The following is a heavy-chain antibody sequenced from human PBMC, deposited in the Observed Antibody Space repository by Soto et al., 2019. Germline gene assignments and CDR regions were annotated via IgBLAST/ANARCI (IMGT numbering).Heavy chain of an antibody. D-gene: IGHD2-2*01. J-gene: IGHJ6*02. CDR1: GFTFSDYY. CDR3: ARALEDCSSNSCSHTHTYHYGMDL. CDR2: ISSSGSTI. V-gene: IGHV3-11*01. Sequence: GGSLRLSCAASGFTFSDYYMSWIRQAPGKGLEWVSYISSSGSTIYYADSVKGRFTISRDNAKNSLYLQMNSLRAEDTAVYYCARALEDCSSNSCSHTHTYHYGMDLWGQGTKVNVYS.